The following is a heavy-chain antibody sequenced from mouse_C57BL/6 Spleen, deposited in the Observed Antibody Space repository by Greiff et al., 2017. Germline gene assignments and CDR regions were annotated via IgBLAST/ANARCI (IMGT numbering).Heavy chain of an antibody. CDR1: GFSFNTYA. V-gene: IGHV10-1*01. Sequence: EVHLVESGGGLVQPTGSLTLSCAASGFSFNTYALNWVRQAPGKGLEWVARIRSKSNNYATYYADSVKDRFTISRDYSESMLYLQMNHFKTEDTSMYYCGRHRGGYFDVWGTGTTVTVSS. J-gene: IGHJ1*03. CDR2: IRSKSNNYAT. CDR3: GRHRGGYFDV.